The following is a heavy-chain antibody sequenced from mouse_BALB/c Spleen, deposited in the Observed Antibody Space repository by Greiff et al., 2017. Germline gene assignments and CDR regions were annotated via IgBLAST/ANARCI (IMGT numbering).Heavy chain of an antibody. CDR3: ARRDYGFDY. CDR2: ISSGGSYT. Sequence: EVMLVESGGDLVKLGGSLKLSCAASGFTFSSYGMSWVRQTPDKRLEWVATISSGGSYTYYPDSVKGRFTISRDNAKNTLYLQMSSLKSEDTAMYYCARRDYGFDYWGQGTTLTVSS. J-gene: IGHJ2*01. CDR1: GFTFSSYG. D-gene: IGHD1-1*01. V-gene: IGHV5-6*02.